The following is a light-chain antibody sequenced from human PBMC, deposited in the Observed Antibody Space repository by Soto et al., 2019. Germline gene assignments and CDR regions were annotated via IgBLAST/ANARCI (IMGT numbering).Light chain of an antibody. V-gene: IGKV3-15*01. CDR1: QSVSSN. CDR2: GAS. Sequence: EIVMTQSPANLSVAPGERATLSCRASQSVSSNLAWYQQKPGQGPRLLIYGASHRATSIPARFSGSGSETEFTLTINRLQSEDFAVYYCQQYHKWPPHTFGQGTKLEIK. CDR3: QQYHKWPPHT. J-gene: IGKJ2*01.